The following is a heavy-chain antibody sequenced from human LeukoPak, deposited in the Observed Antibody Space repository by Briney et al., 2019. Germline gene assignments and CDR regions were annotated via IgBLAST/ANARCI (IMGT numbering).Heavy chain of an antibody. Sequence: ASVKVSCKASGYTFTGYYMHWVRQAPGQGLEWMGWINPNSGGTNYAQKFQGRVTMTRDTSISTAYMELNSLRAEDTAVYYCARDYMEEDFDYWGQGTLVTVSS. CDR1: GYTFTGYY. V-gene: IGHV1-2*02. CDR2: INPNSGGT. J-gene: IGHJ4*02. CDR3: ARDYMEEDFDY. D-gene: IGHD3-10*01.